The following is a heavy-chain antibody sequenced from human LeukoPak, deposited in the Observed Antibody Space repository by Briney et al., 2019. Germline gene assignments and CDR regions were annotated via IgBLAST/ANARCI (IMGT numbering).Heavy chain of an antibody. Sequence: SETLSLTCTVSGGSICPYYWSWLRQPPGKGPEWIGYISYSGSTKNNPSLKSRVTISVDTSKNQFSLKLTSVTAADTAVYYCAKEGAESFPDAFDIWGQGTMITVSS. CDR2: ISYSGST. V-gene: IGHV4-59*01. D-gene: IGHD3-10*01. J-gene: IGHJ3*02. CDR1: GGSICPYY. CDR3: AKEGAESFPDAFDI.